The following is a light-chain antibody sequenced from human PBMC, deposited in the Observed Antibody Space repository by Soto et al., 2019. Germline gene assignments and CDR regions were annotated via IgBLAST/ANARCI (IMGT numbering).Light chain of an antibody. J-gene: IGKJ1*01. CDR3: MQGLQSPPT. V-gene: IGKV2-28*01. CDR1: QSLLHSNGYNY. CDR2: WGS. Sequence: IVMTQSPLSLPVTPGEPASISCRSSQSLLHSNGYNYLDWYLQKPGQSPQLLIYWGSNRASGVPDRFSGSGSGTDFTLKINRVDAEDFGVYVCMQGLQSPPTFGQGTKVEIK.